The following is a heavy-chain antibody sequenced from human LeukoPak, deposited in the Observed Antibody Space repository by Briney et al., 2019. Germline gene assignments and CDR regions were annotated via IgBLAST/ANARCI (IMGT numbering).Heavy chain of an antibody. V-gene: IGHV4-4*07. CDR3: ARHAHSSGSYYFDY. D-gene: IGHD6-19*01. Sequence: PSETLSLTCTVSGGSISSYYWSWIRQPAGEGLEWIGRIYTSGSTNYNPSLKSRVTMSVDTSKNQFSLKLSSVTAADTAVYYCARHAHSSGSYYFDYWGQGTLVTVSS. CDR2: IYTSGST. CDR1: GGSISSYY. J-gene: IGHJ4*02.